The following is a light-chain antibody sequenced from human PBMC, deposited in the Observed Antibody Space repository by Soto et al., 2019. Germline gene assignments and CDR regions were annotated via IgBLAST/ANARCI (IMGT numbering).Light chain of an antibody. V-gene: IGLV2-18*02. Sequence: QSVLTQPPSVSGSPGQSVTISCTGTSSDVGSDNRVSWYQQPPGTAPKLMIYEVSNRPSGVPDRFSGSKSCNTASLTISGLQAEDEADYYCSSYTISSTYVFGTGTKVTVL. CDR3: SSYTISSTYV. J-gene: IGLJ1*01. CDR1: SSDVGSDNR. CDR2: EVS.